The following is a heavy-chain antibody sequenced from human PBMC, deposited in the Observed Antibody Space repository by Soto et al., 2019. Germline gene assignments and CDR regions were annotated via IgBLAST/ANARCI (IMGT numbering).Heavy chain of an antibody. CDR3: ARHYDISTGYYIPYYFDY. CDR2: IYYSGST. Sequence: QVQLQESGPGLVKPSETLSLTCTVSGGSISSYYWSWIRQPPGKGLEWIGYIYYSGSTNYNPSLKSRVTISVDTSKTQFSLKLSSVTAADTAVYYCARHYDISTGYYIPYYFDYWGQGTLVTVSS. D-gene: IGHD3-9*01. CDR1: GGSISSYY. V-gene: IGHV4-59*08. J-gene: IGHJ4*02.